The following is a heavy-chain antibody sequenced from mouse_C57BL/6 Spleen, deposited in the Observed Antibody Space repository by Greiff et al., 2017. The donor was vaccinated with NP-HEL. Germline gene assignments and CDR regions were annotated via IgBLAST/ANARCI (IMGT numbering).Heavy chain of an antibody. Sequence: QVQLQQSGAELARPGASVKMSCKASGYTFTSYTMHWVKQRPGQGLEWIGYINPSSGYTKYNQKFKDKATLTADKSSSTAYMQLSSLTSEDSAVYYCARSDYGSSWYFGVWGTGTTVTVSS. J-gene: IGHJ1*03. D-gene: IGHD1-1*01. CDR2: INPSSGYT. V-gene: IGHV1-4*01. CDR3: ARSDYGSSWYFGV. CDR1: GYTFTSYT.